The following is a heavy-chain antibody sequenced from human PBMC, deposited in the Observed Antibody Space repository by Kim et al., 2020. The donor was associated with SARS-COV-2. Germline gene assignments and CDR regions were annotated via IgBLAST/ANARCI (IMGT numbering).Heavy chain of an antibody. V-gene: IGHV4-59*08. CDR1: GGSISSYY. CDR3: ARQGGRYSSLGF. CDR2: ISYSGST. D-gene: IGHD2-15*01. J-gene: IGHJ4*02. Sequence: SETLSLTCTVSGGSISSYYWSWIRQPPGKGLEWIGYISYSGSTNYNPSLKSRVTISVDTSKNQFSLKLSSVTAADTAVYYCARQGGRYSSLGFWGQGTLV.